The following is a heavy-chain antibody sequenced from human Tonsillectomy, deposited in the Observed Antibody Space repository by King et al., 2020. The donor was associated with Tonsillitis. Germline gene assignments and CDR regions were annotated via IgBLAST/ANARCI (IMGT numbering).Heavy chain of an antibody. CDR2: IYYSGST. V-gene: IGHV4-31*03. J-gene: IGHJ6*02. Sequence: QLQESGPGLVKPSQTLSLTCTVSGGSFSSGNYYWSWIRQHPGKGLEWIGNIYYSGSTYYNPSLKSRVTISIDTSKNQFSLKLSSVTAADTALYYCAGVSELVPGDYYYGVDVWGQGITVTVSS. CDR1: GGSFSSGNYY. D-gene: IGHD6-6*01. CDR3: AGVSELVPGDYYYGVDV.